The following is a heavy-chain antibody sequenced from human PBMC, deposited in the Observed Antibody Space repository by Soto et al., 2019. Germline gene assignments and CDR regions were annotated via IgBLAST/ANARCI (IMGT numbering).Heavy chain of an antibody. J-gene: IGHJ6*02. V-gene: IGHV3-33*03. CDR1: GFTFSSYV. D-gene: IGHD2-21*01. CDR2: VWYDGSSK. CDR3: AIGILITTVDYYALDL. Sequence: QVQLVESGGGVVQPGRSLRLSCAASGFTFSSYVMHWVRQAPGKGLEWVAVVWYDGSSKHYADSVKGRFTISRDNSKNTLSLQMDSLRVEYTALYYCAIGILITTVDYYALDLWGQVMTLIVSS.